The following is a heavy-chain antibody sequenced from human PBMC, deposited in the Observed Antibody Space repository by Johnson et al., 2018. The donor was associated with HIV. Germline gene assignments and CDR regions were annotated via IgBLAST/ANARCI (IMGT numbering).Heavy chain of an antibody. V-gene: IGHV3-23*04. CDR1: GFTFDDYG. CDR2: ISGSGGST. CDR3: ASSWGNAFDI. D-gene: IGHD7-27*01. Sequence: MLLVESGGGLVKPGGSLRLSCAASGFTFDDYGMSWVRQAPGKGLEWVSTISGSGGSTYYADSVKGQFTISRDNSKNTLYLKMNSLRAEDTAVYYCASSWGNAFDIWGQGTMVTVYS. J-gene: IGHJ3*02.